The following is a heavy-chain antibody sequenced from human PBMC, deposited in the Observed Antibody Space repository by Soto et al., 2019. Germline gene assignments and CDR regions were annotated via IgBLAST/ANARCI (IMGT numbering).Heavy chain of an antibody. CDR1: GFTISSYA. CDR2: ITYDGSNT. J-gene: IGHJ4*02. Sequence: QVQLVESGGGVVQPGRSLRLSCAASGFTISSYALPWVRQAPGWGLARVAVITYDGSNTYYADSVKGRFTISRDNSKNTLYLQMNSLRAEDTAVYYCARDRGRGLYGIDYWGQGTLVTVSS. V-gene: IGHV3-30-3*01. CDR3: ARDRGRGLYGIDY. D-gene: IGHD3-10*01.